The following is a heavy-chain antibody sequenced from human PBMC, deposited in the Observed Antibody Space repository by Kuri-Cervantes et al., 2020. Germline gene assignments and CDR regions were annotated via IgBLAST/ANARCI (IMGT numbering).Heavy chain of an antibody. CDR1: GFSLSTSGVG. CDR3: ARMKAVTTSGAYYYYYMDV. CDR2: IYWDDDK. V-gene: IGHV2-5*05. Sequence: SGPTLVKPTPTLTLTCTFSGFSLSTSGVGVGWIRQPPGKALEWLALIYWDDDKRYGPSLKSRLTITKDTSKNQVVLTMTNMDPVDTATYYCARMKAVTTSGAYYYYYMDVWGKGTTVTVSS. J-gene: IGHJ6*03. D-gene: IGHD4-17*01.